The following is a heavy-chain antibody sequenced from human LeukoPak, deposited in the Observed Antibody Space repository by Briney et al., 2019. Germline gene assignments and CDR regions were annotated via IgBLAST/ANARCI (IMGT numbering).Heavy chain of an antibody. Sequence: GESLRLSCAASGFTFSSYGMHWVRQAPGKGLEWVAVIWYDGSNKYYADSVKGRFTISRDNSKNTLYLQMNSLRAEDTAVYYCAKDWAGHYDFWSGHPSGDYWGQGTLVTVSS. J-gene: IGHJ4*02. CDR2: IWYDGSNK. CDR1: GFTFSSYG. D-gene: IGHD3-3*01. CDR3: AKDWAGHYDFWSGHPSGDY. V-gene: IGHV3-33*06.